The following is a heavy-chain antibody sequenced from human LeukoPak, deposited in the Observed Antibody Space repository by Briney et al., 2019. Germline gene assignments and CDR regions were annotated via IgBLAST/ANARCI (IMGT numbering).Heavy chain of an antibody. Sequence: SETLSLTCAVYGGSFSGYYWSWIRQPPGKGLEWIGEINHSGSTNYNPSLKSRVTISVDTSKNQFSLKLSSVTAADTAVYYCARGLAATDYWGQGTLVTVSS. V-gene: IGHV4-34*01. CDR1: GGSFSGYY. CDR3: ARGLAATDY. D-gene: IGHD2-15*01. CDR2: INHSGST. J-gene: IGHJ4*02.